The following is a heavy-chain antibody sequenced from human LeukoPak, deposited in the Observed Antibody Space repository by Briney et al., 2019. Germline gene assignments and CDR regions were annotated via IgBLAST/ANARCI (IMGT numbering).Heavy chain of an antibody. CDR2: IYYSGNT. D-gene: IGHD1-26*01. J-gene: IGHJ4*02. CDR3: ARLIVGATCFDY. CDR1: GGSISSSSYY. V-gene: IGHV4-39*01. Sequence: SETLSLTCTVSGGSISSSSYYWGWIRQPPGKGLEWIGSIYYSGNTYYNPSLKSRVTISVDTSKNQFSLKLSSVTAADTAVYYCARLIVGATCFDYWGQGTLVTVSS.